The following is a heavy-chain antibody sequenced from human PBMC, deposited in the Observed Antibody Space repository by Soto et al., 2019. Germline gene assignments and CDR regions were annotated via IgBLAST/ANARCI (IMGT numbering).Heavy chain of an antibody. Sequence: SETLSLTCAVYGGSFSGYYWSWIRQPPGKGLEWIGEINHSGSTNYNPSLKSRVTISVDTSKNQFSLKLSSVTAADTAVYYCARADDVCEFDPWGQGTLVTVSS. J-gene: IGHJ5*02. CDR3: ARADDVCEFDP. V-gene: IGHV4-34*01. CDR2: INHSGST. CDR1: GGSFSGYY.